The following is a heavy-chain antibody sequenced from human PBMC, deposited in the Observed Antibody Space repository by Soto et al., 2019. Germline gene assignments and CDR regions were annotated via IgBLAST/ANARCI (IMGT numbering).Heavy chain of an antibody. CDR1: GFTFSRYW. CDR2: IKQDGSEK. J-gene: IGHJ3*02. CDR3: VRDDTRRNNDFWSGHYTTDAFDI. D-gene: IGHD3-3*01. Sequence: EVQLVESGGGLVQPGGSLRLYCAASGFTFSRYWMSWVRQAPGKGLEWVANIKQDGSEKYYVESVKGRFTMSRDNTKNSLYLQMNSLRAEDTAVYYCVRDDTRRNNDFWSGHYTTDAFDIWGQGRMVTVSS. V-gene: IGHV3-7*01.